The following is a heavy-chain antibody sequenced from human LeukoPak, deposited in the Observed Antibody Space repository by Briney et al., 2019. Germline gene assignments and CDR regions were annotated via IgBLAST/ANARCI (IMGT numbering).Heavy chain of an antibody. Sequence: GGSLRLSCAASGFTCRSYDMYWVRQVTGEGPEWVSVINSAGDAYYPDYVKGRFTVSRDDAKNSLYLQMNSLRAGDTAVYYCARRGMQRDYYHGMDVWAMGPRSPSR. D-gene: IGHD6-25*01. CDR2: INSAGDA. CDR1: GFTCRSYD. V-gene: IGHV3-13*01. J-gene: IGHJ6*02. CDR3: ARRGMQRDYYHGMDV.